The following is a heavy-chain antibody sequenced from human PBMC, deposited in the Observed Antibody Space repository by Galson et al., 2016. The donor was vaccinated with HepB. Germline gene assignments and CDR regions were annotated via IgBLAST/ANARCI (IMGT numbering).Heavy chain of an antibody. Sequence: SLRLSCAASGFTFSTYAMTWVRQAPGKGLEWVSVITDSGDDTHHADSVKGRFIMSRDDSKNTVYLQMNNLRDEDTAIYFCARGTKRFCSGSNCYPLDYWGQGTLVTVSS. J-gene: IGHJ4*02. CDR1: GFTFSTYA. CDR2: ITDSGDDT. V-gene: IGHV3-23*01. D-gene: IGHD2-15*01. CDR3: ARGTKRFCSGSNCYPLDY.